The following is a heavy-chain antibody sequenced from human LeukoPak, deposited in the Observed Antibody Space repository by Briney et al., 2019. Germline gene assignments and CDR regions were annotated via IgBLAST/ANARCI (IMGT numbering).Heavy chain of an antibody. CDR2: ISAYNGNT. D-gene: IGHD3-10*01. V-gene: IGHV1-18*01. CDR3: ARDDYGSGSYPFDY. J-gene: IGHJ4*02. CDR1: GYTFTSYG. Sequence: ASVEVSCKASGYTFTSYGISWVRQAPGQGLEWMGWISAYNGNTNYAQKLQGRVTMTTDTSTSTAYMELRSLRSDDTAVYYCARDDYGSGSYPFDYWGQGTLVTVSS.